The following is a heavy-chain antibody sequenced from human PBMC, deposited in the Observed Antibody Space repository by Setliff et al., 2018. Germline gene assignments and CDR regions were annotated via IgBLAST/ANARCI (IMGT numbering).Heavy chain of an antibody. V-gene: IGHV4-59*08. CDR3: ARLPPLHTPMALTFDY. CDR1: GGSVRGYY. D-gene: IGHD5-18*01. J-gene: IGHJ4*02. Sequence: PWETLSLTCTVSGGSVRGYYWSWIRQPPGKGLEWIGYMYYSGDTNYNPSLKSRVTISVDTSKNQFSLELRSVTAADTAVYYCARLPPLHTPMALTFDYWGQGILVTVS. CDR2: MYYSGDT.